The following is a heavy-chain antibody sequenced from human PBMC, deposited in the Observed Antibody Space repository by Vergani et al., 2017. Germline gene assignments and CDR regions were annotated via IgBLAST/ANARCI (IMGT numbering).Heavy chain of an antibody. CDR1: GFTFSDYY. V-gene: IGHV3-11*05. Sequence: QVQLVESGGGLVKPGGSLRLSCAASGFTFSDYYMSWIRQAPGKGLEWVSYISSSSSYTNYADSVKGRFTISRDNAKNSLYLQMNSLRAEDTAVYYCARRAGIAAAGTAYYFDYWGQGTLVTVSS. CDR3: ARRAGIAAAGTAYYFDY. CDR2: ISSSSSYT. D-gene: IGHD6-13*01. J-gene: IGHJ4*02.